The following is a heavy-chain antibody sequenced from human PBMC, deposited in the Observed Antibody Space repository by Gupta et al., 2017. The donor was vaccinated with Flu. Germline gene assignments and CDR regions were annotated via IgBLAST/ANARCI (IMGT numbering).Heavy chain of an antibody. CDR1: GFTFSNAW. Sequence: EVQLVESGGGLVKPGGSLRLSCAASGFTFSNAWMSWVRQAPGKGLEWVGRIKSKTDGGTTDYAAPVKGRFTISRDDSKNTLYLQMNRLKTEDTAVYYCTTEEDCGGDCYGPGGQGTLVTVSS. CDR2: IKSKTDGGTT. J-gene: IGHJ5*02. CDR3: TTEEDCGGDCYGP. D-gene: IGHD2-21*02. V-gene: IGHV3-15*01.